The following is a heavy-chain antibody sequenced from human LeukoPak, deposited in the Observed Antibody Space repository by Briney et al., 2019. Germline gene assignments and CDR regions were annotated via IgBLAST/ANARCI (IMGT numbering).Heavy chain of an antibody. V-gene: IGHV3-23*01. D-gene: IGHD2-21*01. CDR1: GLTFSTYA. CDR3: AKDSANRLYSYPDF. J-gene: IGHJ4*02. Sequence: GGSLRLSCAASGLTFSTYAMSWVPQAPGKGLEWVSGISESGDRTNYADSVKGHFTISRDNSKNTLYLQMNSLRAEDTAIYYCAKDSANRLYSYPDFWGQGTLVTVSS. CDR2: ISESGDRT.